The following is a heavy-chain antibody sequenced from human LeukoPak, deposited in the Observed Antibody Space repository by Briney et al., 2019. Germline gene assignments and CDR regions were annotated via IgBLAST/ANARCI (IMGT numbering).Heavy chain of an antibody. J-gene: IGHJ4*02. V-gene: IGHV3-7*01. CDR2: IKQDGSKK. D-gene: IGHD7-27*01. Sequence: GGSLRLSCVASGFPFSSYWMTWVRQAPGKGLEWVANIKQDGSKKSYVDSVKGRFTISRDNAKNSLYLQMNSLRAEDTAVYYCARDLAWGGYWGQGTLVTVSS. CDR1: GFPFSSYW. CDR3: ARDLAWGGY.